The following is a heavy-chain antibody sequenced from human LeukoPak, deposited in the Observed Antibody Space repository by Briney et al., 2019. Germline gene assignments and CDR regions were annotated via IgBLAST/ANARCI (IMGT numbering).Heavy chain of an antibody. V-gene: IGHV3-30-3*01. Sequence: PGGSLRLSCAAPGFAFRNYVIHWVRQAPGKGLEWVAVTSSDLNVKLYADSVKGRFTISRDNSRSTLYLQMNSLRPEDAAIYYCAREGYYGSGSPPSLYFDYWGQVTLVTVSS. CDR2: TSSDLNVK. CDR3: AREGYYGSGSPPSLYFDY. CDR1: GFAFRNYV. D-gene: IGHD3-10*01. J-gene: IGHJ4*02.